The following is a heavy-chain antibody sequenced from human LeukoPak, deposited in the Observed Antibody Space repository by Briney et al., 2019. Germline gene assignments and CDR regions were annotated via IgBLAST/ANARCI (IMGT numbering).Heavy chain of an antibody. CDR3: ARDLPHCSGGSCYASYYFDY. J-gene: IGHJ4*02. V-gene: IGHV1-46*01. CDR1: GYTFTSYY. D-gene: IGHD2-15*01. Sequence: GASVKVSCKASGYTFTSYYMHWVRQAPGQGLEWMGILNPSGGSTSYAQKFQGRVTMTRDTSTSTVYMELSSLRSEDTAVYYCARDLPHCSGGSCYASYYFDYWGQGTLVTVSS. CDR2: LNPSGGST.